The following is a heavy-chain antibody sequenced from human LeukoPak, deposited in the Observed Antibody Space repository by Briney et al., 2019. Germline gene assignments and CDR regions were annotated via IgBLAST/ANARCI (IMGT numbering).Heavy chain of an antibody. V-gene: IGHV3-23*01. Sequence: GGSLRLSCVASGFSFGNYAMGWVRQAPGKGLQWVSQISGTGGATWYAGFARDRFTISRDNSKKTLYLQMSGLRVEDTAMYYCVKDPRDTYGTNWFVSWGQGTLLIVSS. J-gene: IGHJ5*01. D-gene: IGHD2-21*01. CDR3: VKDPRDTYGTNWFVS. CDR1: GFSFGNYA. CDR2: ISGTGGAT.